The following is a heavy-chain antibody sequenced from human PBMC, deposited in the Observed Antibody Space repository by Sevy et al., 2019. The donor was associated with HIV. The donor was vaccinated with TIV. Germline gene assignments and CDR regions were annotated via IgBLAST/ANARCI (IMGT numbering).Heavy chain of an antibody. CDR3: ARGAVFGGMDV. Sequence: GGSLRLSCAASGFTFSSYDMHWVRQATGKGLEWVSAIGTAGDTYYPGSVKGRFTISRENAKNSLYLQMNSLGAGDTAVYYCARGAVFGGMDVWGQGTTVTVSS. CDR2: IGTAGDT. CDR1: GFTFSSYD. J-gene: IGHJ6*02. V-gene: IGHV3-13*01. D-gene: IGHD3-16*01.